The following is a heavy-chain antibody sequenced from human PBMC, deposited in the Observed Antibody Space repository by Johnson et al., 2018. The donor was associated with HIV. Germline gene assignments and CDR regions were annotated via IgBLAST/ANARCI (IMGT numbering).Heavy chain of an antibody. CDR1: GFTFSSYA. V-gene: IGHV3-23*04. CDR3: AKCIWGSSLIDAFDI. Sequence: VKLVESGGGLVQPGKSLRLSCAASGFTFSSYAMSWVRQAPGKGLEWVSGISGSGGSTYYADSVKGRFTISRDNSKNTLLLHMNSLRAEDTAVYYCAKCIWGSSLIDAFDIWGQGTMVTVSS. J-gene: IGHJ3*02. D-gene: IGHD3-16*01. CDR2: ISGSGGST.